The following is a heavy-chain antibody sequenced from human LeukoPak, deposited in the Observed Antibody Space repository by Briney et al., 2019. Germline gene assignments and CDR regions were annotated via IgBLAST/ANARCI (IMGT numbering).Heavy chain of an antibody. CDR2: ITGSGGST. Sequence: GGSLRLSCAASGFIFSSYVMSWVRQIPGKGLEWVSTITGSGGSTYYADSVKGRFTTSRDNSKNTLYLQMNSLRVEDTAVYYCAKSRIGAAARDIDYWGQGSLVTVSS. J-gene: IGHJ4*02. CDR3: AKSRIGAAARDIDY. CDR1: GFIFSSYV. V-gene: IGHV3-23*01. D-gene: IGHD6-13*01.